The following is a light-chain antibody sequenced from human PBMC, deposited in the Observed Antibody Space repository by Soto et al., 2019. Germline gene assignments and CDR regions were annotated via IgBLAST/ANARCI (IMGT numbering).Light chain of an antibody. Sequence: IQVTPSPSFLSASVGDTIPITCRTSQGIVNYLNWYQHKSGQPPKIVLFDTSTLARGVPPRFSGSGSGSLFTLTIDSLQPEDFATYYCQQSYNPPYTFGQGT. CDR2: DTS. V-gene: IGKV1-39*01. CDR3: QQSYNPPYT. CDR1: QGIVNY. J-gene: IGKJ2*01.